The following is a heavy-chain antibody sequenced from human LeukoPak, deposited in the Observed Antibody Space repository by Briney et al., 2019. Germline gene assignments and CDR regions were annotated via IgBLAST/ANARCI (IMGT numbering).Heavy chain of an antibody. D-gene: IGHD6-13*01. CDR1: GGSICSYY. J-gene: IGHJ4*02. CDR3: ARDYDSWAYYFDY. Sequence: SETLSLTCTVSGGSICSYYWSWIRQPAGKGLEWIGRIYTSGSTNYNPSLKSRVTMSVDTSKNQFSLKLSSVTAADTAVYYCARDYDSWAYYFDYWGQGTLVTVSS. V-gene: IGHV4-4*07. CDR2: IYTSGST.